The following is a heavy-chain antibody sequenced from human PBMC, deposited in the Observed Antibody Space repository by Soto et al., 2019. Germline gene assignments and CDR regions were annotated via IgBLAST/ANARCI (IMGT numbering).Heavy chain of an antibody. J-gene: IGHJ6*02. CDR1: GGSFSGYY. V-gene: IGHV4-34*01. CDR2: INHSGST. Sequence: QVQLQQWGAGLLKPSETLSLTCAVYGGSFSGYYWSWIRQPPGKGLEWIGEINHSGSTNYNPSLTIRVTIXADXSXSQFSLKLSSVTAADTAVYYCARGRGYYYYYYGMDVWGQGTTVTVSS. CDR3: ARGRGYYYYYYGMDV. D-gene: IGHD3-10*01.